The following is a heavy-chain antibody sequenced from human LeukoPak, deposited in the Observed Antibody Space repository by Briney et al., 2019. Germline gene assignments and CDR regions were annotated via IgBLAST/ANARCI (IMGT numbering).Heavy chain of an antibody. V-gene: IGHV5-51*01. CDR1: GYSFTSSW. J-gene: IGHJ4*02. CDR3: ARHVGYNGSGSFHVDY. Sequence: GESLKISCKVSGYSFTSSWIGWVRQMPGKGLEWMGIIYPGDSDTRYSPSFQGQVTISADKSISTAYLQWRSLKASDTAMYYCARHVGYNGSGSFHVDYWGQGTQVTVSS. D-gene: IGHD3-10*01. CDR2: IYPGDSDT.